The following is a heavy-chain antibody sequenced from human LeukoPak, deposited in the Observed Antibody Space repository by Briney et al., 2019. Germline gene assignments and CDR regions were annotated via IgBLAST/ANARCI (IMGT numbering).Heavy chain of an antibody. Sequence: SETLSLTCTVSGGSISSYYWSWIRQPPGKGLEWIGYIYYSGSTNYNSSFKSRVTISIDTSKNQFSLRLSSVTAADTAVYYCARVQLLGFVYWFDPWGQGTLVTVSS. V-gene: IGHV4-59*01. CDR2: IYYSGST. J-gene: IGHJ5*02. CDR1: GGSISSYY. CDR3: ARVQLLGFVYWFDP. D-gene: IGHD2-2*01.